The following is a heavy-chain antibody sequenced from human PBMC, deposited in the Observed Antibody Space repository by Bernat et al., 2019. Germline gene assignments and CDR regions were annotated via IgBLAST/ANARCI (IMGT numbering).Heavy chain of an antibody. Sequence: VQLVETGGGLIQPGRSLRLSCAASGLTVSTNYMSWVRQAPGKGLEWVSVLYSGGTTYYADSVKGRFTMSGDNSKNTLYLQMDSLRAEDTAVYYCAKAVGGRDGYNLDAFDIWGQGTMVTVSS. CDR3: AKAVGGRDGYNLDAFDI. CDR2: LYSGGTT. J-gene: IGHJ3*02. V-gene: IGHV3-53*02. D-gene: IGHD5-24*01. CDR1: GLTVSTNY.